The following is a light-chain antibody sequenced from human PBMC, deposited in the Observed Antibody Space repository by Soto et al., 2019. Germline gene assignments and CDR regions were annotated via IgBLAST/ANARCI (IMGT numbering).Light chain of an antibody. J-gene: IGKJ1*01. V-gene: IGKV3-15*01. Sequence: EIVTTQSPATLSVSPGERATLSCRTGQSVSSGLAWYQQKPGQAPRLLIYGASTRATGIPARFSGSGSGTEFTLTISSLQSADSAVYYCQQYNNWPWTFGQGTKVEIK. CDR2: GAS. CDR1: QSVSSG. CDR3: QQYNNWPWT.